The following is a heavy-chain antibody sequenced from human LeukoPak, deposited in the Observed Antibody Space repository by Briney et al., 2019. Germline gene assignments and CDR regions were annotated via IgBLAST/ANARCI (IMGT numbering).Heavy chain of an antibody. V-gene: IGHV4-34*01. Sequence: PSETLSLTCAVYGGSFSGYYWSWIRQPPGKGLEWIGEINHSGSTNYNPSLKSRVTISVDTSKNQFSLKLSSVTAADTAVYYCARAVVAAKLRFDPWGQGTLVTVSS. J-gene: IGHJ5*02. CDR1: GGSFSGYY. CDR2: INHSGST. D-gene: IGHD2-15*01. CDR3: ARAVVAAKLRFDP.